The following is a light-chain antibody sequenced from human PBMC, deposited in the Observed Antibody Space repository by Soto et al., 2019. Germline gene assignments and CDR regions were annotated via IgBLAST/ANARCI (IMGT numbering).Light chain of an antibody. J-gene: IGKJ1*01. CDR3: HQYNNWPQWT. CDR1: QSVSSY. V-gene: IGKV3-15*01. Sequence: EIVLTQSPATLSLSPGERATLSCRASQSVSSYLAWYQQKPGQAPRLLIYDASTRATGIPARFSGSGSGTEITLTISSLQSEDFAVYYCHQYNNWPQWTFGQGTKVDIK. CDR2: DAS.